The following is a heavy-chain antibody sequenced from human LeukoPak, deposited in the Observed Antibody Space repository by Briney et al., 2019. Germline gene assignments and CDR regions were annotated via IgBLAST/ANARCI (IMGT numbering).Heavy chain of an antibody. CDR3: AREATVVAGTFYYYMDV. CDR2: IASDGSYK. D-gene: IGHD6-19*01. V-gene: IGHV3-30*04. CDR1: GFTFSSYA. J-gene: IGHJ6*03. Sequence: GGSLRLSCAASGFTFSSYAMHWVRQAPGKGLEWVALIASDGSYKYYADPVKGRFTISRDNSKNTLYLQMNSLRAEDTAVYYCAREATVVAGTFYYYMDVWGKGTTVTVSS.